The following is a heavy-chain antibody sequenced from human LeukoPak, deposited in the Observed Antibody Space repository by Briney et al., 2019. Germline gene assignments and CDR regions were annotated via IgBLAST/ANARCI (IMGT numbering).Heavy chain of an antibody. Sequence: SETLSLTCAVYGGSFSGYYWSWIRQPPGKGLEWIGEINHSGSTNYNPSLKSRVTISVDTSKNQFSLKLSSVTAADTAVYYCARGGIAAAGTPGLYYFDYWGQGTLVTVSS. CDR1: GGSFSGYY. D-gene: IGHD6-13*01. V-gene: IGHV4-34*01. CDR3: ARGGIAAAGTPGLYYFDY. J-gene: IGHJ4*02. CDR2: INHSGST.